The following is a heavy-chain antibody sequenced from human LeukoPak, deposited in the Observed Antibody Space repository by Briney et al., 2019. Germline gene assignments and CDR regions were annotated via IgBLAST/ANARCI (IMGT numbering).Heavy chain of an antibody. V-gene: IGHV4-34*01. D-gene: IGHD2-2*01. CDR2: INHSGST. J-gene: IGHJ5*02. CDR3: ASRDCSSTSCHEGYNWFDP. CDR1: GGSFSGYY. Sequence: SETLSLTCAVHGGSFSGYYWSWIRQPPGKGLEWIGEINHSGSTNYNPSLKSRDTISVDTSKNQFSLKLTSVTAADTAVYYCASRDCSSTSCHEGYNWFDPWGQGILVSVSS.